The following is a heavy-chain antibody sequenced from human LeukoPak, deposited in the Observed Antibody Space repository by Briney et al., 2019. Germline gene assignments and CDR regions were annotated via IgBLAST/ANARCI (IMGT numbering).Heavy chain of an antibody. CDR3: ARGNPFSGASLSY. D-gene: IGHD7-27*01. CDR2: INHSGST. CDR1: GGSFSGYY. V-gene: IGHV4-34*01. Sequence: SETLSLTCAVYGGSFSGYYWSWIRQPPGKGLEWIGEINHSGSTNYNPSLKSRVTISVDTSKNQFSLKLSSVTAADTAVYYCARGNPFSGASLSYWGQGTLVTVSS. J-gene: IGHJ4*02.